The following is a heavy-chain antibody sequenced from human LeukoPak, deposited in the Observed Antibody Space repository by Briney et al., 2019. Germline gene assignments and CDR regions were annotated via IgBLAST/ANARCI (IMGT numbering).Heavy chain of an antibody. D-gene: IGHD3-22*01. CDR2: ISSSGAHT. CDR3: ARDSSYFDTSGYFTPLDY. V-gene: IGHV3-11*06. Sequence: GGSLRLSCAASGFTFSGYYMTWIRQAPGKGLEWVSYISSSGAHTDYANSVKGRFTISRDNAKNLLYLQMNGLRPEDTALYYCARDSSYFDTSGYFTPLDYWGQGTLVTVSS. J-gene: IGHJ4*02. CDR1: GFTFSGYY.